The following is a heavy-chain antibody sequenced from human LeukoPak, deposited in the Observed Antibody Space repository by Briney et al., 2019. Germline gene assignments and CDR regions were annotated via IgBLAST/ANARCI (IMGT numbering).Heavy chain of an antibody. V-gene: IGHV4-39*07. J-gene: IGHJ5*02. CDR2: VHHTGRA. Sequence: SETRSLTCTVSGDSISGSNYHWGWIRLPPGKGLEWLGTVHHTGRAFYNPSLRGRTTVSVDTSKNQFSLKLTSVTAADTAVYYCAREPDAWGQGTLATVSS. CDR3: AREPDA. CDR1: GDSISGSNYH.